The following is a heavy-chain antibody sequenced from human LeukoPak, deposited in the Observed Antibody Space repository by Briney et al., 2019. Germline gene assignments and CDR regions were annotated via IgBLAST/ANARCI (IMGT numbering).Heavy chain of an antibody. Sequence: SETLSLTCSVSGGSISTYYWSWIRQPPGKGLEWIGYIYYTGTTNYNPSLRSRVTMSVDTSRNQFSLKLSSVTAADTAVYYCARIAVAGTPSNYYYYGMDVWGQGTTVTVSS. V-gene: IGHV4-59*08. J-gene: IGHJ6*02. CDR1: GGSISTYY. CDR2: IYYTGTT. D-gene: IGHD6-19*01. CDR3: ARIAVAGTPSNYYYYGMDV.